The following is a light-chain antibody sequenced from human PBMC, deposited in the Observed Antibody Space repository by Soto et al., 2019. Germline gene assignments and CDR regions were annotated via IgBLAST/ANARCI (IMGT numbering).Light chain of an antibody. CDR1: SSDVGGYNY. V-gene: IGLV2-14*01. CDR2: EVS. CDR3: SSYTSSSTLYA. Sequence: QYALTHPASVCWSPGHSITISCTGTSSDVGGYNYVSWYQQHPGKAPKLMIYEVSNRPSGVSNRFSGSKSGNTASLTISGLQAEDEDDYYCSSYTSSSTLYAFGTGTKVTVL. J-gene: IGLJ1*01.